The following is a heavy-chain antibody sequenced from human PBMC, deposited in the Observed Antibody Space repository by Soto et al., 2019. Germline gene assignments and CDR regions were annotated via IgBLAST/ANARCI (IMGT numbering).Heavy chain of an antibody. V-gene: IGHV1-69*02. D-gene: IGHD6-6*01. J-gene: IGHJ6*03. Sequence: QVQLVQSGAEVKKPGSSVKVSCKASGGTFSSYTISWVRQAPGQGLEWMGRIIPILGIANYVQKFQGRVTITADKSTSTAYMELSSLRSEDTAVYYCKAAPPMDVWGKGTTVTVSS. CDR3: KAAPPMDV. CDR2: IIPILGIA. CDR1: GGTFSSYT.